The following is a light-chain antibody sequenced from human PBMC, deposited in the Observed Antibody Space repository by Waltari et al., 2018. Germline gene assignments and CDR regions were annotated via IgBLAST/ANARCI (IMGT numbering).Light chain of an antibody. CDR1: NNDIGHYNY. CDR2: GVS. V-gene: IGLV2-14*03. J-gene: IGLJ3*02. CDR3: SSYTPSTTWV. Sequence: QSAPTQPPSVSGSPGQSVTISCTGSNNDIGHYNYVAWYQQHPGKAPKLLIFGVSNRTTGVYTHFSASNSSNTASQTISDNQAEDEADYYCSSYTPSTTWVFGGGTRLTVL.